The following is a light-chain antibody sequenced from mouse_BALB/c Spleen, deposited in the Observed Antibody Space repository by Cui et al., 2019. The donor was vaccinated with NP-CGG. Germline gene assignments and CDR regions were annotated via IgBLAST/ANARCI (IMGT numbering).Light chain of an antibody. J-gene: IGLJ1*01. V-gene: IGLV1*01. CDR3: ALWYSNHWV. CDR2: GTN. Sequence: QVDVNQESALTTSPGETVTLTCRSSTGAVTTSNYANWVQEKPDHLFTGLIGGTNNRAPGVPARFSGSLIGDKAALTITGAQTEDEAIYFCALWYSNHWVFGGGTKLTVL. CDR1: TGAVTTSNY.